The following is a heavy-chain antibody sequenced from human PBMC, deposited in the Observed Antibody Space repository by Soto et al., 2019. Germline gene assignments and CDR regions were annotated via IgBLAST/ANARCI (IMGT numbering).Heavy chain of an antibody. CDR2: IGRDGGPT. D-gene: IGHD6-6*01. J-gene: IGHJ2*01. V-gene: IGHV3-23*01. Sequence: EVRLLDSGGDLVQPGGSLRLSCAASAFTFSNYAMSWVRQAPGKGLEWVSVIGRDGGPTYYADSVKGRFSISRDNSQNTLYLQMNSLRAEDTAIYYCVKGRVVAPLADRYFDLWGRGTLVSVSS. CDR1: AFTFSNYA. CDR3: VKGRVVAPLADRYFDL.